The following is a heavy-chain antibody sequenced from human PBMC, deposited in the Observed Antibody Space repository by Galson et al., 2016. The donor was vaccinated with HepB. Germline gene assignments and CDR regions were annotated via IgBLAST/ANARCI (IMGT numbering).Heavy chain of an antibody. CDR2: ISANSGNT. CDR3: ARDVQYRFDY. J-gene: IGHJ4*02. V-gene: IGHV1-18*04. Sequence: SVKVSCKASGYRFPTYGISWVRQAPGQGLEWLGWISANSGNTRYAEKFQDRVTMTRDTSASSDYMDLRSLRSDDTAVYYCARDVQYRFDYWGQGSLVTVAS. CDR1: GYRFPTYG. D-gene: IGHD1-1*01.